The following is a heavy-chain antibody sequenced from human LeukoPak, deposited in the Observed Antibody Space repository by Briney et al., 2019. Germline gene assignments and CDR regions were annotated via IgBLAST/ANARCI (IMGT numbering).Heavy chain of an antibody. Sequence: SVKVSCKTSGDTFSSYAISWVRQAPGQGLEWMGGIIPIFGTTNYAQRFQVRVTITADESTSTAYMELSSLRSEDTAVYYCARGGYSGYDPEYYFDYWGQGTLVTVSS. J-gene: IGHJ4*02. CDR2: IIPIFGTT. D-gene: IGHD5-12*01. CDR3: ARGGYSGYDPEYYFDY. CDR1: GDTFSSYA. V-gene: IGHV1-69*13.